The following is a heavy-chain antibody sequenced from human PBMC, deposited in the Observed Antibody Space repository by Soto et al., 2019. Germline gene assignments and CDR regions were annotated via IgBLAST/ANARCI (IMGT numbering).Heavy chain of an antibody. V-gene: IGHV1-69*13. CDR2: IIPIFGTA. D-gene: IGHD3-22*01. CDR1: AGTFGSYA. Sequence: ASLKVCCKASAGTFGSYAISWVRHTPGHGLEWMCGIIPIFGTANYAQKFQGRVTITADESTSTAYMELSSLRSEDTAVYYCARSTAYYYDSSGYYSADHYYGMDVWGQGTTVTVSS. CDR3: ARSTAYYYDSSGYYSADHYYGMDV. J-gene: IGHJ6*02.